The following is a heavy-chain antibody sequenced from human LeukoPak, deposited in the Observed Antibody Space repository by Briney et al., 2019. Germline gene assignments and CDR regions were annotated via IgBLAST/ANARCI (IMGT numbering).Heavy chain of an antibody. CDR2: ISSSSSYI. V-gene: IGHV3-21*01. D-gene: IGHD3-9*01. Sequence: GGSLRLSCAASGFTFSSYSMNWVRQAPGKGLEWVSSISSSSSYIYYADSVKGRFTISRDNAKNSLYLQMNSLRAEDTAVYYCARDSMLTGYSNFDYWGQGTLVTVSS. CDR1: GFTFSSYS. CDR3: ARDSMLTGYSNFDY. J-gene: IGHJ4*02.